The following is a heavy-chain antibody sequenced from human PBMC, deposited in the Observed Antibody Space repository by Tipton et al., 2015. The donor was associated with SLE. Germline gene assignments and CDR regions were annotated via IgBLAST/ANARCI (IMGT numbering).Heavy chain of an antibody. J-gene: IGHJ4*02. V-gene: IGHV4-39*01. Sequence: LRLSCTVSGGSISSSSYYWGWIRQPPGKGLEWIGSIYYSGSTYYNPSLKSRVTMSVDTPKNQFSLNLSSVTAADTAVYYCARLGYYDSSAGCWGQGTLVTVSS. CDR3: ARLGYYDSSAGC. D-gene: IGHD3-22*01. CDR1: GGSISSSSYY. CDR2: IYYSGST.